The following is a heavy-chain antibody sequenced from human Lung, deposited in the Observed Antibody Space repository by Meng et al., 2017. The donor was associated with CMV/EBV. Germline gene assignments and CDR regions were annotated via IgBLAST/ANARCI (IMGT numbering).Heavy chain of an antibody. CDR2: IYYSGST. J-gene: IGHJ5*02. V-gene: IGHV4-59*01. CDR1: GGSISSYY. Sequence: SXTXSLXCTVSGGSISSYYWSWIRQPPGKGLEWIGYIYYSGSTNYNPSLKSRVTISVDTSKNQFSLKLSSVTAADTAVYYCARASYYDFWSGPGSWFDPXGQGXLVTVSS. CDR3: ARASYYDFWSGPGSWFDP. D-gene: IGHD3-3*01.